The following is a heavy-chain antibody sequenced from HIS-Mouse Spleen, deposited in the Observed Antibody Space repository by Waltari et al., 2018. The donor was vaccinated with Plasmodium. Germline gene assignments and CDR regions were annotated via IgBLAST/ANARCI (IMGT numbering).Heavy chain of an antibody. CDR1: GYTFTGYY. CDR3: ARVLGYKAAAGTFVEYFQH. Sequence: QVQLVQSGAEVKKPGASVKVSCKASGYTFTGYYMPWVGQAPGQGLEWMGWINPNSGGTNYAQKFQGRVTMTRDTSISTAYMELSRLRSDDTAVYYCARVLGYKAAAGTFVEYFQHWGQGTLVTVSS. D-gene: IGHD6-13*01. CDR2: INPNSGGT. J-gene: IGHJ1*01. V-gene: IGHV1-2*02.